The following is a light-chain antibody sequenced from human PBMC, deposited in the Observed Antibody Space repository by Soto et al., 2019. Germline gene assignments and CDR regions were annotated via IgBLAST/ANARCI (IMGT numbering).Light chain of an antibody. V-gene: IGKV3-20*01. J-gene: IGKJ1*01. CDR3: QHYGT. Sequence: EIVLTQSPGTLSLSPGERATLSCRASQSVNSSYLAWYQQKPGQAPRLLIYGASSRATGIPDRFSGSGSGTDFTLTISRLEPEDFAVYYCQHYGTFGQGTKAEIQ. CDR1: QSVNSSY. CDR2: GAS.